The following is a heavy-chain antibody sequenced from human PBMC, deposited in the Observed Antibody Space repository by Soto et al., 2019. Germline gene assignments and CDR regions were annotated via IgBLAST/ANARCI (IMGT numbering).Heavy chain of an antibody. V-gene: IGHV4-30-4*01. CDR3: ASGGSSSSWNWFDP. CDR1: GGSISSGDYY. D-gene: IGHD6-6*01. CDR2: IYYSGST. Sequence: LSLTCTVSGGSISSGDYYWSWIRQPPGKGLEWIGYIYYSGSTYYNPSLKSRVTISVDTSKNQFSLKLSSGTASDTAVYYCASGGSSSSWNWFDPWGQGALVTVSS. J-gene: IGHJ5*02.